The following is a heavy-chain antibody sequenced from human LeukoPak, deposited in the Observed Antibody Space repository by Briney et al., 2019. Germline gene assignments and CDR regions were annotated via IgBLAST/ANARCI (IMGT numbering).Heavy chain of an antibody. V-gene: IGHV4-39*07. D-gene: IGHD1-26*01. CDR3: ARRSLVRTVGYYYGMDV. CDR1: GGSVSDNSYY. CDR2: MSYSGST. Sequence: SETLSLTCTVSGGSVSDNSYYWGWIRQPPGKGPEWSGSMSYSGSTHYNPSLKSRVTISLDTSRNQFSLRLTSVTAADTAVYYCARRSLVRTVGYYYGMDVWGQGTTVTVSS. J-gene: IGHJ6*02.